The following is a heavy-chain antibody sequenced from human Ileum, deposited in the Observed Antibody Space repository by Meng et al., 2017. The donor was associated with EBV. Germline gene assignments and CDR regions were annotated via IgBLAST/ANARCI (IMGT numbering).Heavy chain of an antibody. V-gene: IGHV4-4*02. D-gene: IGHD6-6*01. Sequence: APGLVNASGSPSVTCTSPGEPMGGPNWWHWVRQAPGEGLEWIGEIYHTGSTNYNPSLKSRVSMSVDQSRNQFSMRLTSVTAADTAVYFCAREVSNSSSWGSFDYWGQGALVTVSS. CDR3: AREVSNSSSWGSFDY. J-gene: IGHJ4*02. CDR2: IYHTGST. CDR1: GEPMGGPNW.